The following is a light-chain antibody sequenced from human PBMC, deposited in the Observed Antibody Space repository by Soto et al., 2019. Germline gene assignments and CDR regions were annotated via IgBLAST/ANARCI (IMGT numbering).Light chain of an antibody. Sequence: QSVLTQPPSVSGAPGQRVTISCTGSSSNIGAGSDVHWYQQLPGTAPKLLIYGNDNRPSGVPDRFSASKSGTSASLANTGLQAEDEADYYCQSYDSSLSGAYVFGAGTQLTVL. CDR2: GND. V-gene: IGLV1-40*01. CDR1: SSNIGAGSD. CDR3: QSYDSSLSGAYV. J-gene: IGLJ7*01.